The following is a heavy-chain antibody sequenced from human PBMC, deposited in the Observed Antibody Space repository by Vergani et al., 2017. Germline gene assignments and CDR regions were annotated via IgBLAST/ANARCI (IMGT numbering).Heavy chain of an antibody. CDR3: ARDGGGNGDFDY. CDR1: GFTFSSYS. J-gene: IGHJ4*02. CDR2: ISSSSSYI. Sequence: EVQLVESGGGLVKPGGSPRLSCAASGFTFSSYSMNWVRQAPGKGLEWVSSISSSSSYIYYADSVKGRFTISRDNAKNSLYLQMNSLRAEDTAVYYCARDGGGNGDFDYWGQGTLVTVSS. V-gene: IGHV3-21*01. D-gene: IGHD4-23*01.